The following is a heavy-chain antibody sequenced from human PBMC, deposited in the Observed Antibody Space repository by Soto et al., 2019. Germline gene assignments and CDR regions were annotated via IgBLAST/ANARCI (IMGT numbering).Heavy chain of an antibody. CDR2: ISYDGSNK. V-gene: IGHV3-30*03. J-gene: IGHJ4*02. Sequence: PGGSLRLSCAASGFTFSSYGMHWVRQAPGKGLEWVAVISYDGSNKYYADSVKGRFTISRDNSKNTLYLQMNSLRAEDTAVYYCATEYVAWEDYFDHWGQGTLVTVSS. CDR3: ATEYVAWEDYFDH. CDR1: GFTFSSYG. D-gene: IGHD3-16*01.